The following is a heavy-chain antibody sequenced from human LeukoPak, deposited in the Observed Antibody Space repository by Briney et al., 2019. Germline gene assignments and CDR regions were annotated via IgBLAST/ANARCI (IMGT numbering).Heavy chain of an antibody. V-gene: IGHV4-59*01. CDR1: GGSISSYY. J-gene: IGHJ4*02. Sequence: SETLSLTCTVSGGSISSYYWSWIRQPPGKGLEWIGYIYYSGSTNYNPSLKSRVTISVDTSKNQFSLKLSSVTAADTAVYYCARDRRWGSYYARGRFDYWGQGTLVTVSS. CDR3: ARDRRWGSYYARGRFDY. CDR2: IYYSGST. D-gene: IGHD1-26*01.